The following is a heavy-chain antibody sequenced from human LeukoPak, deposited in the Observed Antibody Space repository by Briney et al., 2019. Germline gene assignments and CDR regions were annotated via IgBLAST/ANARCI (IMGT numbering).Heavy chain of an antibody. CDR3: ARRNDILTGYLGRNNWFDP. D-gene: IGHD3-9*01. CDR2: IYYSGST. V-gene: IGHV4-39*01. CDR1: GGSISSNSYY. J-gene: IGHJ5*02. Sequence: PSETLSLTCTVSGGSISSNSYYWGWIRQPPGKGLEWIGSIYYSGSTYYNPSLKSRVTISVDTSKNQFSLKLSSVTAADTAVYYCARRNDILTGYLGRNNWFDPWGQGTLVTVSS.